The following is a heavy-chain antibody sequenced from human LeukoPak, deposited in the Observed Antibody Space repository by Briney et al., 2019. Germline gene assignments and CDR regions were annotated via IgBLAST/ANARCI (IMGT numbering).Heavy chain of an antibody. D-gene: IGHD3-22*01. J-gene: IGHJ4*01. CDR1: GGSISGYY. CDR2: IYYTGST. V-gene: IGHV4-59*01. Sequence: ASETLSLTCTVSGGSISGYYWSWIRQPPGKGLEWIGYIYYTGSTNYNPSLKSQVTISVDTSENQFSLKVSSVTAADTAVYFCARHRDYYDTWGHGTLVTVSS. CDR3: ARHRDYYDT.